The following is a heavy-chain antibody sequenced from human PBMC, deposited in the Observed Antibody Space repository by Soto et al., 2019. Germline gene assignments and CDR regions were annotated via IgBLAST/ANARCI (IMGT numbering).Heavy chain of an antibody. CDR2: MNEDGSER. CDR3: ARDRDFSRVEY. Sequence: EVQLVESGGGLVQPGGSLRLSCAVSGFSFSSAWMTWIRQAPGKGLERVAIMNEDGSERYYVASVKGRFTISRDNAKNALFLQMNSLRVEDTAVYFCARDRDFSRVEYGGQGARVTVSS. CDR1: GFSFSSAW. J-gene: IGHJ4*02. V-gene: IGHV3-7*03.